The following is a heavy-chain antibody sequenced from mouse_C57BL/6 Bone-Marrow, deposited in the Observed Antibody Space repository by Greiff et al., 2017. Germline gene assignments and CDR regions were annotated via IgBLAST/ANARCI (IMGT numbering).Heavy chain of an antibody. CDR3: ASIYYGNYLYAMDY. D-gene: IGHD2-1*01. J-gene: IGHJ4*01. CDR2: INPNYGTT. V-gene: IGHV1-39*01. Sequence: EVQLQQSGPELVKPGASVKISCKASGYSFTDYNMNWVKQSNGKSLEWIGVINPNYGTTSYNQKFKGKATLTVDQSSSTAYMQLNSLPSEDSAVYYCASIYYGNYLYAMDYWGQGTSVTVSS. CDR1: GYSFTDYN.